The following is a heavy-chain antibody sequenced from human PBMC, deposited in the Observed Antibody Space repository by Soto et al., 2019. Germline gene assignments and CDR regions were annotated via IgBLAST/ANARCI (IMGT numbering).Heavy chain of an antibody. J-gene: IGHJ4*01. CDR1: GVSVSSND. CDR2: IYSADNT. CDR3: ARGSLY. V-gene: IGHV3-66*01. Sequence: GGGLKLACAASGVSVSSNDMSWVRQAPGKGLECVSIIYSADNTFYLDSVKGRFIISRDNSKNTVYLQMNSLRADDTAVYYCARGSLYWGQGTLVTVS.